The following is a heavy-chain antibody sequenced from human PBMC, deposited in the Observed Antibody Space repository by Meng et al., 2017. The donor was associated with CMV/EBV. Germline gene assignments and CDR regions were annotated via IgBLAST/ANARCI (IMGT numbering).Heavy chain of an antibody. CDR1: GFTFSSYS. V-gene: IGHV3-21*01. J-gene: IGHJ4*02. CDR3: ARVRNRMTTVTNFDY. CDR2: ISSSSSYI. D-gene: IGHD4-17*01. Sequence: EVQLVESGGXLVKLGGSXILSCAASGFTFSSYSMNWVRQAPGKGLEWVSSISSSSSYIYYADSVKGRFTISRDNAKNSLYLQMNSLRAEDTAVYYCARVRNRMTTVTNFDYWGQGTLVTVAS.